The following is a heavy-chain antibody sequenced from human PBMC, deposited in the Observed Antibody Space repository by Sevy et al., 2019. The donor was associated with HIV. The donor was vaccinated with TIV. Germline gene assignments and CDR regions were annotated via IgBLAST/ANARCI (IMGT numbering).Heavy chain of an antibody. V-gene: IGHV4-61*02. CDR1: GGSISGGSSY. J-gene: IGHJ2*01. CDR2: VHVRGTT. CDR3: ARRLAGFYWYFDL. D-gene: IGHD6-19*01. Sequence: SETLSLTCTVSGGSISGGSSYWNWIRQPAGKGLEWLGRVHVRGTTNYNPSLKSRLTMSVDTTKNQISLRLTSVTAADTAIYYCARRLAGFYWYFDLWGRGTLVTVSS.